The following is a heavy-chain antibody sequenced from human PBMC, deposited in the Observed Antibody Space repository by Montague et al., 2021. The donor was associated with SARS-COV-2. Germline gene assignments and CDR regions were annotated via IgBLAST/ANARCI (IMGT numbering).Heavy chain of an antibody. CDR1: GFSLSTIGAG. Sequence: PALGKPTQTLTLTCTFSGFSLSTIGAGVGWIRQLPGKALEWLALIYWDDDKRYSPFLRSRLTITKDTSKNQVVLTMTNMDPVDTATYFCAHSSDVDWLPRNWFDSWGQGTLVTVSS. CDR3: AHSSDVDWLPRNWFDS. J-gene: IGHJ5*01. D-gene: IGHD3-9*01. CDR2: IYWDDDK. V-gene: IGHV2-5*02.